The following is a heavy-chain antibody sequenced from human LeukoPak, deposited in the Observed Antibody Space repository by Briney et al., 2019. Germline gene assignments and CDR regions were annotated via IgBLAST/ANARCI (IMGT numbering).Heavy chain of an antibody. J-gene: IGHJ4*02. CDR3: ARPSGSVTIFGVVDYFDY. CDR1: GFTFSSYG. V-gene: IGHV3-30*04. D-gene: IGHD3-3*01. CDR2: VAYDGSNE. Sequence: GGSLRLSCQVSGFTFSSYGMNWVRQAPSKGLDWVASVAYDGSNENYAESVKGRFTISRDNSKNMLYLQMNSLRAEDTAVYFCARPSGSVTIFGVVDYFDYWGPGTLVTVSS.